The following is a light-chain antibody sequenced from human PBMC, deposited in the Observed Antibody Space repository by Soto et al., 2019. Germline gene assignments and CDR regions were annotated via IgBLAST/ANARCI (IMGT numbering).Light chain of an antibody. V-gene: IGLV2-14*01. CDR3: SSYTSSSTWV. CDR1: SSDVGGYNN. CDR2: DVS. Sequence: QSVLTQPASVSGSPGQSITIPCTGTSSDVGGYNNVSWYQQHPGKAPKLMIYDVSNRPSGVSNRFSGSKSGNTASLTISGLQAEDEADYYCSSYTSSSTWVFGGGTKLTVL. J-gene: IGLJ3*02.